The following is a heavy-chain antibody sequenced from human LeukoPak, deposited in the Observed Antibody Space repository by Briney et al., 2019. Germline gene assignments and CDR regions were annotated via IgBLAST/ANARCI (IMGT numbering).Heavy chain of an antibody. Sequence: GASVKVSCKASGYTFTGYYMHWVRQAPGQGLEWMGWINPNSGGTNYAQKFQGRVTMTRDTSISTAYMELSRLRSDDTAVYYCARDLNWSGYSGDYWGQGTLVTVSS. CDR3: ARDLNWSGYSGDY. CDR2: INPNSGGT. CDR1: GYTFTGYY. D-gene: IGHD3-3*01. J-gene: IGHJ4*02. V-gene: IGHV1-2*02.